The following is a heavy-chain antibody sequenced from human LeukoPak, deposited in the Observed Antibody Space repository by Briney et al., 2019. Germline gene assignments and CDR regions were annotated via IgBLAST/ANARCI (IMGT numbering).Heavy chain of an antibody. J-gene: IGHJ4*02. CDR2: VSSASSHV. CDR1: GFSFSTYA. Sequence: GESLRLSCVASGFSFSTYAMNWVRQAPGKGPEWVSYVSSASSHVYYADSVRGRFIISRDNAKNSLYLQMNSLRAEDTAVYYCGRGMRDYYGLDYWGQGILVTVSS. CDR3: GRGMRDYYGLDY. V-gene: IGHV3-21*01. D-gene: IGHD3-10*01.